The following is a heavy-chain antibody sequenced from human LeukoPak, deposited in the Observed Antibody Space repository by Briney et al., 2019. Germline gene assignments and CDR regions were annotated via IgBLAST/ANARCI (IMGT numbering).Heavy chain of an antibody. CDR3: AKETNSGRIKWFDP. D-gene: IGHD1-26*01. CDR2: ISAGGNT. Sequence: PGGSLRLSCVAPGFTFNNYAMTWVRQAPGKGLEWVSDISAGGNTYYADPVKGHFTISRDNSKNALYLQMTSLRVEDTAVYYCAKETNSGRIKWFDPWGQGTLVTVSS. CDR1: GFTFNNYA. V-gene: IGHV3-23*01. J-gene: IGHJ5*02.